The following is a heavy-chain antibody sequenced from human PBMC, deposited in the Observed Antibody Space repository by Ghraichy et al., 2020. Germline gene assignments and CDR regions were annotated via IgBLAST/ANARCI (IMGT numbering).Heavy chain of an antibody. Sequence: SETLSLTCAVYGGSSSGHYVSWIRQPPGKGLEWIGEINHSGSSNYNPSLKSRVTISVDTSRNQCSLRLTSATAADTAVYYCARRTTYNILTGSGGWFDPWGQGTLVTVTS. CDR2: INHSGSS. V-gene: IGHV4-34*01. CDR3: ARRTTYNILTGSGGWFDP. D-gene: IGHD3-9*01. J-gene: IGHJ5*02. CDR1: GGSSSGHY.